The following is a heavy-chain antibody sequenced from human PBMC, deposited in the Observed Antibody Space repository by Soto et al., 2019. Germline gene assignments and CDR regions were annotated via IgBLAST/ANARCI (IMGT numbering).Heavy chain of an antibody. CDR1: GGSISSGGYY. CDR3: ARDSSGWEGIGY. D-gene: IGHD3-22*01. J-gene: IGHJ4*02. V-gene: IGHV4-31*03. CDR2: IYYSGST. Sequence: QVQLQESGPGLVKPSQTLSLTCTVSGGSISSGGYYWSWIRQHPGKGLEWIGYIYYSGSTYYNPSLKSRVSISVDTSKHQFSPKLSSVTAADTAVYYCARDSSGWEGIGYWGQGTLVTVSS.